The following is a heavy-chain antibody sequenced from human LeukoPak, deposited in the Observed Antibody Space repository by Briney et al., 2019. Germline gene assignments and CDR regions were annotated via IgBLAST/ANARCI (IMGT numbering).Heavy chain of an antibody. D-gene: IGHD3-10*01. CDR1: GYTFTSYG. V-gene: IGHV1-18*01. CDR3: ARVVFTMVRGATRSFDY. Sequence: ASVKVSCKASGYTFTSYGISWVRQAPGQGLEWMGWISAYNGNTNCAQKLQGRVTMTTDTSTSTAYMELRSLRSDDTAVYYCARVVFTMVRGATRSFDYWGQGTLVTVSS. J-gene: IGHJ4*02. CDR2: ISAYNGNT.